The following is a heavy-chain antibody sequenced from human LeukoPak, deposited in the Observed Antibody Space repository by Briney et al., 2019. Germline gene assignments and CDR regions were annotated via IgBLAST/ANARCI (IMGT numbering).Heavy chain of an antibody. CDR1: GFTFSTFA. V-gene: IGHV3-23*01. CDR3: ARDGPHFNRF. J-gene: IGHJ4*02. D-gene: IGHD3-3*02. CDR2: IFPSGGEI. Sequence: SGGSLRLSCAASGFTFSTFAMIWVRQPPGKGLEWVSSIFPSGGEIHYADSVRGRFTISRDNSKNTLYLQMNSLRAEDTAVYYCARDGPHFNRFWGQGTLVTVSS.